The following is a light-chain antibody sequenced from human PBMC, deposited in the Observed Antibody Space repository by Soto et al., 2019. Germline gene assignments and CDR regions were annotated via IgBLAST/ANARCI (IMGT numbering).Light chain of an antibody. Sequence: EIVMTQSPATLSVSPGERATLYCKASQRSSYNFACYQQKPRQPPRLLIYGASTRASGIPARLSGSGSGTEFTLTKSRLQYEDSALYCCKQYNIWSPYTFGQGNNLPIK. CDR2: GAS. V-gene: IGKV3-15*01. J-gene: IGKJ2*01. CDR3: KQYNIWSPYT. CDR1: QRSSYN.